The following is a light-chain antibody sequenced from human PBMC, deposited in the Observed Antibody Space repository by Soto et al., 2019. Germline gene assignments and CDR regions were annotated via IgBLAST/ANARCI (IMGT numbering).Light chain of an antibody. J-gene: IGKJ1*01. Sequence: EIVLTQSPGTLSLSPGDRATLSCRASQSVSSNFLAWYQQKPGQAPRLLIYGASIRATGIPDRFSGSGSRTDFTLTIRRLEPEDFAMYFCQQYGSSPRTFVQGTQVEIK. CDR1: QSVSSNF. V-gene: IGKV3-20*01. CDR3: QQYGSSPRT. CDR2: GAS.